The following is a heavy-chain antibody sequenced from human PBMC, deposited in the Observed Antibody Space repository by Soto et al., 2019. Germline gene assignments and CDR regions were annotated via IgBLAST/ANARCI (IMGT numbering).Heavy chain of an antibody. CDR2: IWYDGSNK. J-gene: IGHJ4*02. CDR1: GFTFSSYG. Sequence: GSLRLSCAASGFTFSSYGMHWVRQAPGKGLEWVAVIWYDGSNKYYADSVRGRFTVSRDNAKNTLYLEMNGLRDEDTAVYYCARDRSTIFGVVTPIDYWGQGTLVTVSS. CDR3: ARDRSTIFGVVTPIDY. V-gene: IGHV3-33*01. D-gene: IGHD3-3*01.